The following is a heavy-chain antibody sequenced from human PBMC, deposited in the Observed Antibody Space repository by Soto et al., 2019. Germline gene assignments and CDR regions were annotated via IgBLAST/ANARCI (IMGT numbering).Heavy chain of an antibody. CDR1: GFPFSDYY. V-gene: IGHV3-11*05. D-gene: IGHD3-9*01. CDR3: ARRRPTGYYNY. CDR2: IGSSSSYT. J-gene: IGHJ4*02. Sequence: QVQLVESGGDLVKPGGSLRLSCAASGFPFSDYYMSWIRQALGKGLEWVSSIGSSSSYTNYADSVKGRFTISRDNANNSLYLQMNSLRAEDTAVYYCARRRPTGYYNYWGQGTLVTVSA.